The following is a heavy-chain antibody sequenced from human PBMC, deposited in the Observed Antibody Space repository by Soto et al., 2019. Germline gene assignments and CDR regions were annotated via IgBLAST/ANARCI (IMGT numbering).Heavy chain of an antibody. D-gene: IGHD5-18*01. CDR1: GFTFSSYS. CDR3: ARDTYSYGPQPYFDY. J-gene: IGHJ4*02. CDR2: ISSSSSTI. V-gene: IGHV3-48*02. Sequence: GGSLRLSCAASGFTFSSYSMNWVRQAPGKGLEWVSYISSSSSTIYYADSVKGRFTISRDNAKNSLYLQMNSLRDEDTAVYYCARDTYSYGPQPYFDYWGQGALVTVSS.